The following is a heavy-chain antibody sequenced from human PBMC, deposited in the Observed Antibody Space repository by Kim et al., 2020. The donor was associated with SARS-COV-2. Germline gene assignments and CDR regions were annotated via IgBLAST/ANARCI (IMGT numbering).Heavy chain of an antibody. CDR2: ISYDGSNK. V-gene: IGHV3-30*04. CDR3: ARDAVEWAPHPPPGMDV. CDR1: GFTFSSYA. D-gene: IGHD1-26*01. J-gene: IGHJ6*02. Sequence: GGSLRLSCAASGFTFSSYAMHWVRQAPGKGLEWVAVISYDGSNKYYADSVKGRFTISRDNSKNTLYLQMNSLRAEDTAVYYCARDAVEWAPHPPPGMDVWGQGTTVTVSS.